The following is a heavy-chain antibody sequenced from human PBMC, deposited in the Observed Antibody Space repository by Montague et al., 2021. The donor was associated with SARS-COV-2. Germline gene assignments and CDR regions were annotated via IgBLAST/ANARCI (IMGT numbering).Heavy chain of an antibody. J-gene: IGHJ1*01. CDR3: AKGVIASGFA. Sequence: SLRLSCAASGITFSSYAMSWVRQAQGKVLEWVSGSSGSGGSTFXXXPAKGRFTISRDNSKNTLYLEMNSLRADDTAVSYCAKGVIASGFAWGQGTLVTVSS. D-gene: IGHD3-10*01. V-gene: IGHV3-23*01. CDR2: SSGSGGST. CDR1: GITFSSYA.